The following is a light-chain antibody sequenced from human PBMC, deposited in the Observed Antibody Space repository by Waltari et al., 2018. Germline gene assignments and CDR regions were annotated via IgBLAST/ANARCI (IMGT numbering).Light chain of an antibody. CDR2: GKN. CDR1: SLRSYY. V-gene: IGLV3-19*01. J-gene: IGLJ2*01. Sequence: SSELTQDPAVSVALGKTVRITCQGDSLRSYYASWYQQKPGQAPVPVIYGKNNRPSGIPDQFSASSSVTTASLTITGAQAEDEADYYCNARDSSGNHLVFGGGTKLTVL. CDR3: NARDSSGNHLV.